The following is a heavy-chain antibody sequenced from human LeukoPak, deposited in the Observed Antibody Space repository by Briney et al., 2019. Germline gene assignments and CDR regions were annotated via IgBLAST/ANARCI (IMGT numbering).Heavy chain of an antibody. CDR2: ISGSGGST. Sequence: GGSLRLSCAASGFTFSSYAMSWVRQAPGKGLEWVSAISGSGGSTYYADSVEGRFTISRDNARNSLYLQMNSLRAEDTAVYYCVRDPNALDYWGQGTLVTVSS. J-gene: IGHJ4*02. V-gene: IGHV3-23*01. CDR3: VRDPNALDY. CDR1: GFTFSSYA.